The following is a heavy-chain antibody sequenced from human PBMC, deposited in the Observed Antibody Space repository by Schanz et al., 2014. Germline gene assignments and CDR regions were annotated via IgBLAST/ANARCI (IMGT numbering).Heavy chain of an antibody. V-gene: IGHV3-30*02. CDR1: GFIFSNYG. CDR2: IWSDGSRT. CDR3: TRPIYDLWSGSFDY. J-gene: IGHJ4*02. D-gene: IGHD3-3*01. Sequence: QVQLVESGGGVVQRGGSLRLSCAASGFIFSNYGMHWVRQAPGKGLEWVAFIWSDGSRTYHAESVKGRFTISRDNSRNTLYLQMDSLRDEDTAVYYCTRPIYDLWSGSFDYWGQGTLVTVSS.